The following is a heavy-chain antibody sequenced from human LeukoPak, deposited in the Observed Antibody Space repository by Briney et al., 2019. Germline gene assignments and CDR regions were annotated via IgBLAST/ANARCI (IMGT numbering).Heavy chain of an antibody. CDR2: INHSGST. D-gene: IGHD6-13*01. V-gene: IGHV4-34*01. Sequence: PSETLSLTCAVYGGSFSGYYWSWIRQPPGKGLEWIGEINHSGSTNYNPSLKSRVTISVDTSKNQFSLKLSSVTAADTAVYYCARQDLAAAGGADYWGQGTLVTVSS. J-gene: IGHJ4*02. CDR3: ARQDLAAAGGADY. CDR1: GGSFSGYY.